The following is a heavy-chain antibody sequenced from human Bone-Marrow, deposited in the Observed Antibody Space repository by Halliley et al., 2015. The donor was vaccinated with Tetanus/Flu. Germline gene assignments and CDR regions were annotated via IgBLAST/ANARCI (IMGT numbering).Heavy chain of an antibody. V-gene: IGHV4-31*02. CDR2: IEYSGST. Sequence: EWFGYIEYSGSTYSNPSLESRVSISIAPSKTQFSLKVNSVTAADTAVYYCATTRYGQWSSFDYWGQGTLVAVSS. CDR3: ATTRYGQWSSFDY. D-gene: IGHD2-15*01. J-gene: IGHJ4*02.